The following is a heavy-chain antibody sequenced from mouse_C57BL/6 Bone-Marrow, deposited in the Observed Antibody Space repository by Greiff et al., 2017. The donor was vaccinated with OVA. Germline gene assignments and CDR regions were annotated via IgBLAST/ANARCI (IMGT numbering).Heavy chain of an antibody. J-gene: IGHJ3*01. D-gene: IGHD1-1*01. CDR2: IDPENGDT. Sequence: EVKLQESGAELVRPGASVKLSCTASGFNIKDDYMHWVKQRPEQGLEWIGWIDPENGDTEYASKFQGKVTITADTSSNTAYLQLSSLTSEDTAVYYCTGYYYGSSPAWFAYWGQGTLVTVSA. CDR1: GFNIKDDY. V-gene: IGHV14-4*01. CDR3: TGYYYGSSPAWFAY.